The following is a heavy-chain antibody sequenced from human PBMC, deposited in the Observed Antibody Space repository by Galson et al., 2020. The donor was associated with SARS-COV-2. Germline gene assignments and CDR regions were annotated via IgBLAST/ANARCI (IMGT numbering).Heavy chain of an antibody. V-gene: IGHV5-51*01. CDR1: GYSFTSYW. CDR3: ARQYRYDILTGYSDYYYGMDV. CDR2: IYPGDSDT. D-gene: IGHD3-9*01. Sequence: GESLKISCKGSGYSFTSYWIGWVRQMPGKGLEWMGIIYPGDSDTRYSPSFQGQVTISADKSISTAYLQWSSLKASDTAMYYCARQYRYDILTGYSDYYYGMDVWGQGTTVNVSS. J-gene: IGHJ6*02.